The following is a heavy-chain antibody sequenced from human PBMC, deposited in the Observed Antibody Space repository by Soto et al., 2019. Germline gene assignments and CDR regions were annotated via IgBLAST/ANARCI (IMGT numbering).Heavy chain of an antibody. CDR1: GYSFTIYW. Sequence: VESLKVACKVSGYSFTIYWISWVRHMPGKGLEWMGIIYPGDSDTRYSPSFQGQVTISADKSISTAYLQWSSLKASDTAMYYCARLMAYCGGDCPFDYWGQGTLVTVSS. J-gene: IGHJ4*02. CDR2: IYPGDSDT. CDR3: ARLMAYCGGDCPFDY. D-gene: IGHD2-21*02. V-gene: IGHV5-51*01.